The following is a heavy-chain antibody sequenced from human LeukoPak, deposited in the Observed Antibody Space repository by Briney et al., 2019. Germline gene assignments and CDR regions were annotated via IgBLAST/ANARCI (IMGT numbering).Heavy chain of an antibody. J-gene: IGHJ4*02. CDR1: GFTFSSYW. CDR2: IKQDGSEK. D-gene: IGHD4-17*01. V-gene: IGHV3-7*01. CDR3: ARLHYTVTTPIDY. Sequence: GGSLRLSCAASGFTFSSYWMSWVRQAPGKGLEWVANIKQDGSEKYYVDSVKGRFTISRDNAMNSLYLQMNSLRAEDTAVYYCARLHYTVTTPIDYWGQGTLVTVSS.